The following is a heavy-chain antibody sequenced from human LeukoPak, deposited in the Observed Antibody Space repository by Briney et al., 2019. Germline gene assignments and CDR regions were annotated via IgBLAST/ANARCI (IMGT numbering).Heavy chain of an antibody. Sequence: SVKVSCKASGGTFSSYAISWVRQAPGQGLEWMGRIIPIFGTANYAQKFQGRVTITTDESTSTAYMELSSLRSEDTAVYYGARDYSLFYYYYMDVWGKGTTVTVSS. J-gene: IGHJ6*03. CDR2: IIPIFGTA. V-gene: IGHV1-69*05. CDR1: GGTFSSYA. CDR3: ARDYSLFYYYYMDV. D-gene: IGHD4-11*01.